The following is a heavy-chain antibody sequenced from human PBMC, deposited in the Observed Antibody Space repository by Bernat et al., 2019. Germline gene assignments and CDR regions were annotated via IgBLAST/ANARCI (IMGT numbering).Heavy chain of an antibody. CDR2: ISGSGGST. CDR3: ATTKVVGATMGEAG. CDR1: EFTFSSYV. D-gene: IGHD1-26*01. J-gene: IGHJ4*02. V-gene: IGHV3-23*01. Sequence: EVQLLESGGGLVQPGGSLRLSCAASEFTFSSYVMSWVRQAPGKGLEWVSGISGSGGSTYYADSVKGRFTISRDHSKNTLFLQMNSLRAEDTAVYYCATTKVVGATMGEAGWGQGTLVTVSS.